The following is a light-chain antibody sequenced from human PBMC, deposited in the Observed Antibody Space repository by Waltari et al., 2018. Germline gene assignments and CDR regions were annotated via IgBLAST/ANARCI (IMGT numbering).Light chain of an antibody. CDR2: DVS. J-gene: IGLJ3*02. CDR3: CTYTGGYTWV. V-gene: IGLV2-11*01. Sequence: QSALTQPRSVSGSPGQSVTISCTGTSGDIGDHDRVSWYQQPPGTAPKLMIYDVSKRTSGVPYRFSGSKSGYTSSLTISGLQPDDEADYYCCTYTGGYTWVFGGGTKLTV. CDR1: SGDIGDHDR.